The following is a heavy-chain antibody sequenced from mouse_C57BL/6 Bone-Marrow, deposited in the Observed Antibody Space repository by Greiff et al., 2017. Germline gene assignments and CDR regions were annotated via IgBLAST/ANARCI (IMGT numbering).Heavy chain of an antibody. CDR3: ARRDYGGFAY. J-gene: IGHJ3*01. CDR2: IDPGDGAT. CDR1: GYAFSSCW. D-gene: IGHD1-1*02. V-gene: IGHV1-80*01. Sequence: QVQLQQSGAELVKPGASVKISCKASGYAFSSCWMNWVKQRPGKGLEWIGQIDPGDGATNYNGKFKGMATLTADKSSSTAYMQLSSLTAEDSAVYFCARRDYGGFAYWGQGTLVTVSA.